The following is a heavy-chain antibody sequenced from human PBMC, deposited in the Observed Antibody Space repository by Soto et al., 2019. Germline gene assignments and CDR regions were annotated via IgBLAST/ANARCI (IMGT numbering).Heavy chain of an antibody. CDR1: GGSFSGYY. J-gene: IGHJ3*02. CDR3: ARVRYCSSTSCYRREAFDI. CDR2: INHSGST. Sequence: QVQLQQWGAGLLKPSETLSLTCAVYGGSFSGYYWSWIRQPPGKGLEWIGEINHSGSTNYNPSLKSRVTISVDTSKNQFSLKLSSVTAADTAVYYCARVRYCSSTSCYRREAFDIWGQGTMVTVSS. D-gene: IGHD2-2*01. V-gene: IGHV4-34*01.